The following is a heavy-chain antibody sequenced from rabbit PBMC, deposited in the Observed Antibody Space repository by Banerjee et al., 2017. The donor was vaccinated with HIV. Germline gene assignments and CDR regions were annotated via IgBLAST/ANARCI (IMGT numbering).Heavy chain of an antibody. J-gene: IGHJ4*01. D-gene: IGHD6-1*01. Sequence: LEWIACIETTGSSTYTYYANWAKGRFTISKTSSTTVTLQMTSLTAADTATYFCGRDRDGDAGYGSLALWGPGTLVTVS. CDR3: GRDRDGDAGYGSLAL. CDR2: IETTGSSTYT. V-gene: IGHV1S40*01.